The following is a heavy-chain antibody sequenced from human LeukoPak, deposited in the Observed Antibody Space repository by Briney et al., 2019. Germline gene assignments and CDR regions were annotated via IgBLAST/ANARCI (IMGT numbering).Heavy chain of an antibody. Sequence: GGSLRLSCAASGFTFSDYYMSWIRQAPGKGLEWVSYISSSGSTIYYADSVKGRFTISRDNAKNSLYLQMNSLRAEDTAVYYCARSAGVVTANPFDHWGQGTLVTVSS. J-gene: IGHJ4*02. D-gene: IGHD2-21*02. V-gene: IGHV3-11*01. CDR1: GFTFSDYY. CDR3: ARSAGVVTANPFDH. CDR2: ISSSGSTI.